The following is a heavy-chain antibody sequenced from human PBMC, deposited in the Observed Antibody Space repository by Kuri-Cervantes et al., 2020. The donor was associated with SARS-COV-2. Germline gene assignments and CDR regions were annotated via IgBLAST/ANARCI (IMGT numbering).Heavy chain of an antibody. CDR3: ARDPRHDYTPYYMDV. CDR2: ISSSSSTI. D-gene: IGHD4-11*01. V-gene: IGHV3-48*02. J-gene: IGHJ6*03. CDR1: GFSFSSYG. Sequence: GGSLRLSCAASGFSFSSYGMSWVRQAPGKGLEWVSYISSSSSTIYYADSVKGRFTISRDNAKNSLYLQMNSLRDEDTAVYYCARDPRHDYTPYYMDVWGKGTTVTVSS.